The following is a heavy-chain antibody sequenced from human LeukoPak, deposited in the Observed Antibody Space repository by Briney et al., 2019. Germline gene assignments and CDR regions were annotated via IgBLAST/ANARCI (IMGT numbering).Heavy chain of an antibody. CDR1: GFTVRSSY. CDR3: ARFRSPDAFDM. J-gene: IGHJ3*02. V-gene: IGHV3-53*01. Sequence: PGGSLRLSCGASGFTVRSSYMSWVRQAPGKGLEWVSVIYSGGSTYYADSVKGRFTISRDNSKNTLYLQMNSLRAEDTAVYYCARFRSPDAFDMWGQGTMVAVSS. CDR2: IYSGGST.